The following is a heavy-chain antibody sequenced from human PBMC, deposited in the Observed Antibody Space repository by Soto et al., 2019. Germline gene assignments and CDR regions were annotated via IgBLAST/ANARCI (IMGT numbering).Heavy chain of an antibody. CDR2: IYPGDSDT. D-gene: IGHD2-15*01. Sequence: GESQKISEKGSGYRYTIYWIGWERQKTGKGLEWMGIIYPGDSDTRYSPSFQGQVTISADKSISTAYLQWSSLKASDTAMYYCARHDKVVAPPHYYYYYLDVRGKGTTVTVSS. V-gene: IGHV5-51*01. J-gene: IGHJ6*03. CDR1: GYRYTIYW. CDR3: ARHDKVVAPPHYYYYYLDV.